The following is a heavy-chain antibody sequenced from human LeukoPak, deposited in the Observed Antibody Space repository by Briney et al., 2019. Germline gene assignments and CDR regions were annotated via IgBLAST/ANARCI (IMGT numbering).Heavy chain of an antibody. Sequence: QPGGSLRLSCAASGFTVSSSYMSWVRQAPGKGLEWVSVIYSGGSTYYADSVKGRFTISRDNSKNTLYLQMNSLRAEDTAVYYCARDQLVRGVFRPMDVWGKGTTVTISS. D-gene: IGHD3-10*01. V-gene: IGHV3-66*01. CDR2: IYSGGST. CDR1: GFTVSSSY. J-gene: IGHJ6*03. CDR3: ARDQLVRGVFRPMDV.